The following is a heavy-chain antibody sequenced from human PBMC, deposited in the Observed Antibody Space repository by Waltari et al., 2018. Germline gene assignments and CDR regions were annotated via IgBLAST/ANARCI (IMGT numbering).Heavy chain of an antibody. Sequence: EVQLVESGGGLVQPGGSLRLSCAASGFTFSGHWMNWVRQAPGKGLEWVAIINKDGSKKFYVDSVRGRFTVSRDNAKNSLYLQMNSLRVDDTAVYYCARDEEWSSDRWGQGTLVTVSS. J-gene: IGHJ4*02. CDR2: INKDGSKK. V-gene: IGHV3-7*03. CDR1: GFTFSGHW. D-gene: IGHD3-3*01. CDR3: ARDEEWSSDR.